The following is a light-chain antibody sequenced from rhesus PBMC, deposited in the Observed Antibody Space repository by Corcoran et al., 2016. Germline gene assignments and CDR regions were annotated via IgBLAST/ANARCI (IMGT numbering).Light chain of an antibody. V-gene: IGKV2-58*03. CDR1: QSLLHSNGNTY. CDR3: MPGTHWPT. J-gene: IGKJ4*01. CDR2: KVS. Sequence: DVVMTQSPLSLPVTPGQPASISCRSSQSLLHSNGNTYLTWFLQTPGQPPRRLLYKVSNRESGVPDRVIGRGAGTELTRKNRRVGGGDVGVDYCMPGTHWPTFGGGTKVEIK.